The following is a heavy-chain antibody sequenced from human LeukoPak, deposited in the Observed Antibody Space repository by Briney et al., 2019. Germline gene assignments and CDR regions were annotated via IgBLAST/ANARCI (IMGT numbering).Heavy chain of an antibody. CDR2: IRYDGSNK. J-gene: IGHJ5*02. D-gene: IGHD3-22*01. Sequence: GGTLRLSCAASGFTFSSYGMHWVRQAPGKGLEWVTFIRYDGSNKYYADSVKGRFAISRDNSKNTLYLQMNSLRAEDTAVYHCARDIFQYYYDSSGPNWFDPWGQGTLVTVSS. V-gene: IGHV3-30*02. CDR1: GFTFSSYG. CDR3: ARDIFQYYYDSSGPNWFDP.